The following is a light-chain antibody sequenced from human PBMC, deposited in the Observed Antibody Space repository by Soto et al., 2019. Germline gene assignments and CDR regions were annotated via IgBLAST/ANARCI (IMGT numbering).Light chain of an antibody. CDR3: CSYTTTSSWV. CDR2: EDT. Sequence: QSALTQPASVSGSPGQSITMSGTGTSSDVGTYNLVSWYQQHPGKAPKLMIYEDTKRPSGVSNRFSGSKSGNTASLTISGLQAEDEADYHCCSYTTTSSWVFGGGTKLTVL. V-gene: IGLV2-23*01. CDR1: SSDVGTYNL. J-gene: IGLJ3*02.